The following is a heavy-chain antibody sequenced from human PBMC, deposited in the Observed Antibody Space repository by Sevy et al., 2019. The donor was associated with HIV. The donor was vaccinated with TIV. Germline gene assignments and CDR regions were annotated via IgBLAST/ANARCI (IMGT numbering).Heavy chain of an antibody. CDR2: INPKSGST. CDR3: ARVYYYDSTASLVY. D-gene: IGHD3-22*01. Sequence: ASVKVSCKTSGYTFSDHDMHWVRQAPGQGLEWMGWINPKSGSTSYSQKLQGRVTMTRDTSISTAYMELSRLRSDDTAVYYCARVYYYDSTASLVYWGQGTLVTVSS. V-gene: IGHV1-2*02. CDR1: GYTFSDHD. J-gene: IGHJ4*02.